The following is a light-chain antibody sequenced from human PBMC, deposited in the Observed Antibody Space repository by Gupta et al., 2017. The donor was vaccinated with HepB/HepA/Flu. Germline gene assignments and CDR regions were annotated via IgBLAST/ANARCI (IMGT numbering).Light chain of an antibody. J-gene: IGLJ2*01. Sequence: QPAPPQPPAVSGSPGQSSNISCTAISDVVGSYNRVFCYQQSPVTVLKLMIFEVSNRPSGVPYRFSGYNSGNTAFMTISGLQAEDEADYYSSSYTSSSIVTFGGGTKLTVL. CDR3: SSYTSSSIVT. CDR1: SDVVGSYNR. V-gene: IGLV2-18*02. CDR2: EVS.